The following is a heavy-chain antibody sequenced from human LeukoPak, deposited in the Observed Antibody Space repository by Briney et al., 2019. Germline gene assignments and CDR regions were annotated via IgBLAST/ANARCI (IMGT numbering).Heavy chain of an antibody. J-gene: IGHJ2*01. Sequence: GASVKVSCKASGGTFSSYAISWVRQAPGQGLEWMGGIIPIFGTANYAQKFQGRVTITADKSTSTAYMELSSLRSEDTAVYYCAGLSSSWYQDWYFDLWGRGTLVTVSS. CDR2: IIPIFGTA. CDR1: GGTFSSYA. CDR3: AGLSSSWYQDWYFDL. D-gene: IGHD6-13*01. V-gene: IGHV1-69*06.